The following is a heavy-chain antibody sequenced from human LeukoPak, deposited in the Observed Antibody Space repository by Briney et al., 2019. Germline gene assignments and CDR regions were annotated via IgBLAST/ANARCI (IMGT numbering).Heavy chain of an antibody. Sequence: ASVKVSCKTSGYTFTSFDINWVRQATGQGLEWLGWMNPYTGKTGYAQKFQGRVTFTGDTSIRTAYMEVSSLTSEDTAVYYCARAPTPFYYDSSAYYSDFWGQGTLVTVSS. CDR2: MNPYTGKT. CDR3: ARAPTPFYYDSSAYYSDF. V-gene: IGHV1-8*03. CDR1: GYTFTSFD. J-gene: IGHJ4*02. D-gene: IGHD6-25*01.